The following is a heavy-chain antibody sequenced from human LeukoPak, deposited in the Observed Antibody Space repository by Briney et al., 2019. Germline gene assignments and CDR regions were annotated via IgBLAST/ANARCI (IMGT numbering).Heavy chain of an antibody. Sequence: ASVKVSCKASGYTFTSYGITWVRQAPGQGLEWMGWISAYTVNTTYAQKLQGRVTMTTDTSTSTAYMEIRSLTSADTAVYFCAKDKPGIPQHWGQGTLVTVSS. V-gene: IGHV1-18*01. J-gene: IGHJ1*01. CDR2: ISAYTVNT. CDR3: AKDKPGIPQH. CDR1: GYTFTSYG. D-gene: IGHD6-13*01.